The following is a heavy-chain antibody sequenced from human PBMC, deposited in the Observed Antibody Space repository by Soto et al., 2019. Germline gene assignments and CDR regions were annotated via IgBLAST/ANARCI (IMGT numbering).Heavy chain of an antibody. Sequence: PSETLSLTCTVSGGSINSADYYWSWVRQPPGKGLEWIGYIYYSRSTFVNPSLKSRVTISKDMSRNQFSLRLNSMTAADTAVYYCARAIVVTIGGMDVWGHGTTVTVSS. D-gene: IGHD5-12*01. V-gene: IGHV4-30-4*01. CDR1: GGSINSADYY. J-gene: IGHJ6*02. CDR3: ARAIVVTIGGMDV. CDR2: IYYSRST.